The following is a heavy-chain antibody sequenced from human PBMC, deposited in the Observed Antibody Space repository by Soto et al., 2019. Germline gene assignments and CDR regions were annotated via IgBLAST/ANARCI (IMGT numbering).Heavy chain of an antibody. D-gene: IGHD2-2*01. Sequence: EVQLLESGGGLVQPGGSLRLSCAASGFTFSSYAMSWVRQAPGKGLEWVSAISGSGGSTYYADSVKGRFTISRDNSKNTRYLQMNGLRAEDTAVYYCAKGGGSSTSCCGFDYWGQGTLVTVSS. V-gene: IGHV3-23*01. J-gene: IGHJ4*02. CDR1: GFTFSSYA. CDR2: ISGSGGST. CDR3: AKGGGSSTSCCGFDY.